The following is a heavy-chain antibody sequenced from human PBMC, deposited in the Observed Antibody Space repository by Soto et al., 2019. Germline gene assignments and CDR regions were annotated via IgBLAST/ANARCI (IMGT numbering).Heavy chain of an antibody. V-gene: IGHV1-18*01. CDR2: ISTFNSHT. Sequence: GASVKVSCKTSGYTFSDYGVSWVRQAPGQGLEWMGWISTFNSHTDYAQKVQGRVAMTEDTSTDTAYMELSSLRSEDTAVYYCATPSWRDAFDIWGQETMVTVSS. CDR3: ATPSWRDAFDI. CDR1: GYTFSDYG. J-gene: IGHJ3*02. D-gene: IGHD2-2*01.